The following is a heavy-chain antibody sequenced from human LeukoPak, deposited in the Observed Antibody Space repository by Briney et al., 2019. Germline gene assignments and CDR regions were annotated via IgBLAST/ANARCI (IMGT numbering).Heavy chain of an antibody. CDR1: GFTFSNAW. CDR2: IKSKAGGTT. Sequence: GGSLRLSCAASGFTFSNAWMSWVRQAPGKGLEWVGRIKSKAGGTTDYAAPVSGRFTISRDDSISTLYLQMNSLKAEDTAVYYCTTDLRWESYFDYWGQGTLVTVSS. V-gene: IGHV3-15*01. J-gene: IGHJ4*02. CDR3: TTDLRWESYFDY. D-gene: IGHD1-26*01.